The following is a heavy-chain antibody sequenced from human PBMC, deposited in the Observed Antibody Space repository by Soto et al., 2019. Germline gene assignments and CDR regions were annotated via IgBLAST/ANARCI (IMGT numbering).Heavy chain of an antibody. CDR2: IYHTGGT. V-gene: IGHV4-4*02. D-gene: IGHD2-15*01. CDR1: GDSINIPYW. J-gene: IGHJ6*02. Sequence: QVQPQESGPGLVKPSGTLSLNCTVSGDSINIPYWWTWVRQSPGQGLEWIGEIYHTGGTHYNPSLKSRLSLSVDKSENQFSLRLSSVTAADTAVYYCSRRCRNFCGLDVWGQGTTVTVS. CDR3: SRRCRNFCGLDV.